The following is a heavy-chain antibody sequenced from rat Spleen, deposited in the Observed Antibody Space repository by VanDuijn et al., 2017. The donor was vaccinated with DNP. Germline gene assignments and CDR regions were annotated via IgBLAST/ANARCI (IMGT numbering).Heavy chain of an antibody. Sequence: EVQLVESGGGLVQPGRSLKLSCAASGFTFSDYYMAWVRQAPTNGLEWVASISYDGGSTYYRDSVKGRLTISRDNAKSSLYLQMDSLRSEDTATYYCTTVRRGYWGQGVMVTVSS. CDR2: ISYDGGST. CDR1: GFTFSDYY. D-gene: IGHD4-3*01. V-gene: IGHV5-20*01. CDR3: TTVRRGY. J-gene: IGHJ2*01.